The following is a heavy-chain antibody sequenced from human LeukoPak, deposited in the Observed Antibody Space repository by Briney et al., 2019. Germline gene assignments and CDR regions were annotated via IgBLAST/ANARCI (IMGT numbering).Heavy chain of an antibody. J-gene: IGHJ4*02. D-gene: IGHD2-15*01. CDR1: GFTFSSYA. CDR2: ISGSGGST. Sequence: GGSLRLSCAASGFTFSSYAMSWVRQAPGKGLEWVSAISGSGGSTYYADSVKGRFTISRDNSKNTLYLQMNSLRAEDTAVYYCAKSHCSGGSCYARIDYWGQGTLVTVSS. V-gene: IGHV3-23*01. CDR3: AKSHCSGGSCYARIDY.